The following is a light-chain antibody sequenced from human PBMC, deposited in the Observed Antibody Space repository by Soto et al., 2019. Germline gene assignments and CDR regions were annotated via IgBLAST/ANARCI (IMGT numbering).Light chain of an antibody. CDR3: SSYTSSSTLL. J-gene: IGLJ2*01. CDR2: DVS. Sequence: QSALTQPASVSGSPGQSITISCTGTSSDVGGYNYVSWYQQHPGKAPKLMIYDVSNRPSGVSNRFSGSKSDNTASLTISRLQAEDEADYYCSSYTSSSTLLFGGGTKLTVL. V-gene: IGLV2-14*01. CDR1: SSDVGGYNY.